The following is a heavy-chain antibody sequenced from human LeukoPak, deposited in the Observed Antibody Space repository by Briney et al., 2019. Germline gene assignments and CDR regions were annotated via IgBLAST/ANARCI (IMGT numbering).Heavy chain of an antibody. V-gene: IGHV4-59*01. CDR2: IYYSGST. J-gene: IGHJ3*02. CDR1: GGSISSYY. CDR3: ARSDAFDI. Sequence: SSETLSLTCTVSGGSISSYYWSWIRQPPGKGLEWIGYIYYSGSTNYNPSLKSRVTISVDTSKNQFTLKLSSVTAADTAVYYCARSDAFDIWGQGTMVTVSS.